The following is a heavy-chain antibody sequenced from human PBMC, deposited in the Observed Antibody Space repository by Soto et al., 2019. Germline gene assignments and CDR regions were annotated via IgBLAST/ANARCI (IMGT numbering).Heavy chain of an antibody. CDR2: IKPDGREQ. D-gene: IGHD3-22*01. J-gene: IGHJ3*02. Sequence: HPGGSLRLSCAASGLTFSSSWMSWLRQAPGKGLEWAANIKPDGREQHYVDSVQGRFTISRDNSKNTLYLQMNSLRAEDTAVYYCLRDGDYYDSSGYFLRDAFDIWGRGTMVTVSS. CDR3: LRDGDYYDSSGYFLRDAFDI. CDR1: GLTFSSSW. V-gene: IGHV3-7*01.